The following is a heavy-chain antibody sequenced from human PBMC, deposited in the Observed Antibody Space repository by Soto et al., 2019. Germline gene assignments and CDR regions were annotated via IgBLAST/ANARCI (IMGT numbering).Heavy chain of an antibody. CDR3: ARDGSRCIVVEPAEGYGMDL. CDR1: GYTFTGYY. CDR2: LNPNSGGT. J-gene: IGHJ6*02. Sequence: ASVKVSCKASGYTFTGYYMPWVRPAPGQGLEWMGWLNPNSGGTNYAQKFQGRVTMTRDTSISTAYMELSRLRSDDTAVYYCARDGSRCIVVEPAEGYGMDLWGQGTTVTVSS. V-gene: IGHV1-2*02. D-gene: IGHD2-2*01.